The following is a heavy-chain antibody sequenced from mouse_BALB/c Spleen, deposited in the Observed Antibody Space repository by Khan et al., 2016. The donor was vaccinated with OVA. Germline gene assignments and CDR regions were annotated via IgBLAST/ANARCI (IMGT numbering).Heavy chain of an antibody. V-gene: IGHV14-3*02. CDR2: IDPANGNT. CDR1: GFNIKDTY. D-gene: IGHD4-1*01. CDR3: ATGAWFAY. Sequence: EVELQQAGAELVKPGASVKLSCTASGFNIKDTYMHWVKQRPEQGLEWIGRIDPANGNTKYDPKFQGKATITADKSSNTAYLQLSSLTSEDTAVYYCATGAWFAYWGQGTLVTVSA. J-gene: IGHJ3*01.